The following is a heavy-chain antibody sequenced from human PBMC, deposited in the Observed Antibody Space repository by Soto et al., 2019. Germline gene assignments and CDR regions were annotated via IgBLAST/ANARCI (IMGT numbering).Heavy chain of an antibody. V-gene: IGHV4-59*08. CDR1: GGSISSYY. Sequence: SETLSLTCTVSGGSISSYYWSWIRQPPGKGLEWIGYIYYSGSTNYNPSLKSRVTISVDTSKNQFSLKLSSVTAADTAVYYCARLNYDILTGYYPFYFDYWGQGTLVTVSS. D-gene: IGHD3-9*01. CDR2: IYYSGST. J-gene: IGHJ4*02. CDR3: ARLNYDILTGYYPFYFDY.